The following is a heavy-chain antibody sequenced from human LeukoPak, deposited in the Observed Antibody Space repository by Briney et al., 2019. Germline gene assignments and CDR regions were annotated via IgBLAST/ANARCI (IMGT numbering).Heavy chain of an antibody. CDR1: GGSISSSSYY. CDR2: IYYSGST. CDR3: ARDAGNGYNYLAY. V-gene: IGHV4-39*07. D-gene: IGHD5-24*01. Sequence: SETLSLTCTVSGGSISSSSYYWGWIRQPPGKGLEWIGSIYYSGSTYYNPSLKSRVTISVDTSKNQFSLKLSSVTAADTAVYYCARDAGNGYNYLAYWGQGTLVTVSS. J-gene: IGHJ4*02.